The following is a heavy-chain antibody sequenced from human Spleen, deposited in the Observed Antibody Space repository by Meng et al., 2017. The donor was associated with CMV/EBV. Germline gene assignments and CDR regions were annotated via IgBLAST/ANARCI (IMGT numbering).Heavy chain of an antibody. V-gene: IGHV3-7*01. CDR1: GFTFRGYW. CDR2: IKQDGSDK. J-gene: IGHJ6*02. D-gene: IGHD5-24*01. CDR3: ARPLDGYSKSYFYYGMDV. Sequence: GESLKISCAASGFTFRGYWMSWVRQAPGKGLKWVANIKQDGSDKYYVDSVKDRFTISRDNAESSLYLQMNNLRDEDTAVYYCARPLDGYSKSYFYYGMDVWGQGTTVTVSS.